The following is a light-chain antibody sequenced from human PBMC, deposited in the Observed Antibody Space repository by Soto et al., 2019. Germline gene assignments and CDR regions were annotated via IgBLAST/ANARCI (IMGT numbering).Light chain of an antibody. Sequence: EIVLTQSPGTLSLSPGERATLSCRASQSVSSSYLAWYQQKPGQAPRLLIYCTSSRATAIPDRFSGSGSGTDFTLTISSLEPEDFAVYYCQQYGSSSWTFGQGTKVEIK. CDR3: QQYGSSSWT. J-gene: IGKJ1*01. V-gene: IGKV3-20*01. CDR2: CTS. CDR1: QSVSSSY.